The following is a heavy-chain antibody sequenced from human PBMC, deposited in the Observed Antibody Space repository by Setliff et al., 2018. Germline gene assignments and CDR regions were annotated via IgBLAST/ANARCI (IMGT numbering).Heavy chain of an antibody. D-gene: IGHD6-19*01. CDR1: GGSISSGSYY. Sequence: NPSETLSLTCTVSGGSISSGSYYWSWIRQPAGKGLEWIGHIYIGGSANYNPSLKSRVTMSIDTSKNQFSLKLNSVTAADMAVYYCAREQWLDPPGYYYMDVWAKGTTVTVSS. CDR3: AREQWLDPPGYYYMDV. J-gene: IGHJ6*03. CDR2: IYIGGSA. V-gene: IGHV4-61*09.